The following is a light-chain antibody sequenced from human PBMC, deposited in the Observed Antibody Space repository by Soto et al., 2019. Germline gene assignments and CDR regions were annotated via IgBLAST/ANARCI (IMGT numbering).Light chain of an antibody. V-gene: IGLV3-21*02. J-gene: IGLJ1*01. CDR2: DGS. CDR3: QVWDSSSDHYV. Sequence: SYQLTQPPSVLVASGQTSIITCGGDNIGSKSVHWCQQKPGQAPVLVVYDGSDRAPGIPARFSGSNYGNTATLTISRVEGGDEADFYCQVWDSSSDHYVFGTGTKVTVL. CDR1: NIGSKS.